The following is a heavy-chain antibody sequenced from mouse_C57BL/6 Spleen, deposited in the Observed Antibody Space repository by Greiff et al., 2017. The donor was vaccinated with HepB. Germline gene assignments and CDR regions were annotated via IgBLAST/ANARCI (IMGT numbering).Heavy chain of an antibody. CDR1: GYTFTSYW. CDR3: ARFGTITTVVATGRDAMDY. J-gene: IGHJ4*01. D-gene: IGHD1-1*01. CDR2: IDPSDSYT. V-gene: IGHV1-69*01. Sequence: QVQLQQPGAELVMPGASVKLSCKASGYTFTSYWMHWVKQRPGQGLEWIGEIDPSDSYTNYNQKFKGKSTLTVDKSSSTAYMQLSSLTSEDSAVYDCARFGTITTVVATGRDAMDYGGQGTSVTVSS.